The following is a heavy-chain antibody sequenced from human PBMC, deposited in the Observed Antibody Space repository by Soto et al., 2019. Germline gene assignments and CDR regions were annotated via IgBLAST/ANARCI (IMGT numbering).Heavy chain of an antibody. V-gene: IGHV4-39*01. CDR1: GGSISSDNYY. D-gene: IGHD3-22*01. CDR3: ARWGKYYDHTGYYWGDS. CDR2: IHYSGIT. J-gene: IGHJ4*02. Sequence: QLQLQESGPGLVKPSETLSLTCTVSGGSISSDNYYWAWIRQPPGKGLEWSGSIHYSGITYYNPSLRSRVAISVDMSKNQFSLRLVSVTAADTAVYYCARWGKYYDHTGYYWGDSWGQGTLVTVSS.